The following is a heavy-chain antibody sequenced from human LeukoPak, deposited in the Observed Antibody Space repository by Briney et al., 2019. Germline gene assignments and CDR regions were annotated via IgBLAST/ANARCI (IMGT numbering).Heavy chain of an antibody. CDR1: GFTFSSYA. V-gene: IGHV3-23*01. Sequence: GGSLRLSCAASGFTFSSYAMSWVRQAPGKGLEWVSAISGSGGSTYYADPVKGRFTISRDNSKNTLYLQMNSLRAEDTAVYYCAIGGYSYGSDYWGQGTLVTVSS. J-gene: IGHJ4*02. CDR2: ISGSGGST. CDR3: AIGGYSYGSDY. D-gene: IGHD5-18*01.